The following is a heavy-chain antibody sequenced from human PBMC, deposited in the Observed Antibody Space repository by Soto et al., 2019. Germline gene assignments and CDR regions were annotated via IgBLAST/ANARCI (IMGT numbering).Heavy chain of an antibody. D-gene: IGHD2-21*01. V-gene: IGHV4-39*07. CDR1: GGSISSSSYY. J-gene: IGHJ5*02. Sequence: PSETLSLTCTVSGGSISSSSYYWGWIRQPPGKGLEWIGSIYYSGSTNYNPSLKSRVTISVDTSKNQFSLKVNSVTAADTAVYYCARRAVVAVTGSLDNWLDPWGQGILVTVSS. CDR3: ARRAVVAVTGSLDNWLDP. CDR2: IYYSGST.